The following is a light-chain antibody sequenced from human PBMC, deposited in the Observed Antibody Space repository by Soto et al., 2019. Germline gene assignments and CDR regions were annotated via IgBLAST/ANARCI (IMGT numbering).Light chain of an antibody. CDR3: QQFGGSYT. V-gene: IGKV3-20*01. J-gene: IGKJ2*01. CDR1: QRVSTRS. CDR2: AAS. Sequence: EIVLTQSPGALSLSAGERATLSCRASQRVSTRSLAWYQQRPGQGPRLLIYAASIRATGIPDRFSGSGSGKDFTLTISRLEPEDFALFYCQQFGGSYTFVQGTKVEMK.